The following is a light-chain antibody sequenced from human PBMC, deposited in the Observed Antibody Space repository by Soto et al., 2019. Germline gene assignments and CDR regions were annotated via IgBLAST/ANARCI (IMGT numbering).Light chain of an antibody. CDR2: VNSDGSH. CDR1: SGHNNYA. CDR3: QTWGTGIWV. Sequence: QPVLTQSPSASASLGASVKLTCTLSSGHNNYAIAWHQQQPEKGPRYLMKVNSDGSHSKGDGIPDRFSGSSSGAERYLTISSLQSEDEADYYCQTWGTGIWVFGGGTKLTVL. J-gene: IGLJ3*02. V-gene: IGLV4-69*01.